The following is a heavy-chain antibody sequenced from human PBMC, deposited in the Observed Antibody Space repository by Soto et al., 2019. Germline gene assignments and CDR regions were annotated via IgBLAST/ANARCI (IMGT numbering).Heavy chain of an antibody. Sequence: SETLSLTCTVSGGSISSYYWSWIRQPPGKGLEWIGYIYYSGSTNYNPSLKSRVTISVDTSKNQFSLKLSSVTAADTAVYYCARAAVATIERGFDYWGQGTLVTVSS. D-gene: IGHD5-12*01. CDR3: ARAAVATIERGFDY. CDR2: IYYSGST. V-gene: IGHV4-59*01. CDR1: GGSISSYY. J-gene: IGHJ4*02.